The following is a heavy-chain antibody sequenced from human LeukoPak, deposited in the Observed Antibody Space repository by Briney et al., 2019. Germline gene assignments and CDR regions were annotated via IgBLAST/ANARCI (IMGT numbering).Heavy chain of an antibody. Sequence: AGSLRLSCSASGFTVSNNYMGWVRQAPGKGLEWVSVIYSGGSTYYADSVKGRFTISRDISKNTVYLQTNSPRAEDTAVYYCVCKAIWGQGTLVTVSS. CDR1: GFTVSNNY. V-gene: IGHV3-66*01. CDR2: IYSGGST. CDR3: VCKAI. J-gene: IGHJ4*02.